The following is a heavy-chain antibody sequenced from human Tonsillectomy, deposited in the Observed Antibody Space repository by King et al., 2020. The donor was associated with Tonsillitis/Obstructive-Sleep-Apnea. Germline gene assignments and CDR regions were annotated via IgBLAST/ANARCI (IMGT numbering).Heavy chain of an antibody. Sequence: VQLVESGGGVVQPGRSLRLSCAASGFTFSSYGMHWVRQAPGKGLEWVAVIWYDGSNKYYADSGKGRFTISRDNSKNTLYLQMNSLRAEDTAVYYCARGSGYSKGYYFDYWGQGTLVTVSS. CDR3: ARGSGYSKGYYFDY. J-gene: IGHJ4*02. D-gene: IGHD4-11*01. CDR1: GFTFSSYG. V-gene: IGHV3-33*01. CDR2: IWYDGSNK.